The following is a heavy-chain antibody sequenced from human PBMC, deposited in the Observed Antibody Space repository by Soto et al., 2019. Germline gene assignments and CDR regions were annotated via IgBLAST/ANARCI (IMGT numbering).Heavy chain of an antibody. Sequence: GGSMRLSCAASGFTFSSFAMSWVRQAPGKGLEWVSTISGSGGSTYYADSVKGRFTISRDNSKNTLYLQMNSLRSEDTAVYYCAKERGPSRDDDWCQGSLVTVSS. D-gene: IGHD5-12*01. J-gene: IGHJ4*02. V-gene: IGHV3-23*01. CDR1: GFTFSSFA. CDR2: ISGSGGST. CDR3: AKERGPSRDDD.